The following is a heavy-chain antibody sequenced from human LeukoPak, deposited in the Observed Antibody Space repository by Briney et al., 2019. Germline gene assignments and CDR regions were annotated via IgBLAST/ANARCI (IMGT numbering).Heavy chain of an antibody. CDR2: ISSSSSYI. Sequence: GGSLRLSCAASGFTFSSYSMNWVRQAPGKVLEWVSSISSSSSYIYYADSVKGRFTISRHNAKNSLYLQMNSLRAEDTAVYYCARDTHPPYYFDYWGQGTLVTVSS. V-gene: IGHV3-21*01. CDR3: ARDTHPPYYFDY. CDR1: GFTFSSYS. J-gene: IGHJ4*02.